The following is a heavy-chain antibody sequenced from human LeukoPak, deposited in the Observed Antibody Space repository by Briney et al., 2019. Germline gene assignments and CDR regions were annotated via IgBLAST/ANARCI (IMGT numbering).Heavy chain of an antibody. D-gene: IGHD3-22*01. V-gene: IGHV4-61*02. CDR1: GGSISGGSYY. CDR2: IYTSGST. J-gene: IGHJ5*02. Sequence: PSETLSLTCTVSGGSISGGSYYWSWIRQPAGKGLEWIGRIYTSGSTNYNPSLKSRVTISVDTSKNQFSLKLSSVTAADTAVYYCARDNYYDSSGYYYVQGWFDPWGQGTLVTVSS. CDR3: ARDNYYDSSGYYYVQGWFDP.